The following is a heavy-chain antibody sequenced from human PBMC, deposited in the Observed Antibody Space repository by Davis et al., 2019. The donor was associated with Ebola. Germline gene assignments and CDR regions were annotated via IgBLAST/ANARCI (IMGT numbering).Heavy chain of an antibody. CDR3: ARAGGDIVVVPAARGYYYGMDV. CDR2: INHSGST. J-gene: IGHJ6*02. V-gene: IGHV4-34*01. D-gene: IGHD2-2*01. Sequence: SETLSLTCTVSGGSISSYYWSWIRQPPGKGLEWIGEINHSGSTNYNPSLKSRVTISVDTSKNQFSLKLSSVTAADTAVYYCARAGGDIVVVPAARGYYYGMDVWGQGTTVTVSS. CDR1: GGSISSYY.